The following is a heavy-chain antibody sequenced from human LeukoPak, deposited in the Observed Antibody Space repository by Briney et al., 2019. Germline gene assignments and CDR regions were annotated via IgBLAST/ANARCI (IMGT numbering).Heavy chain of an antibody. J-gene: IGHJ4*02. CDR2: FDPEEGET. V-gene: IGHV1-24*01. CDR3: TTEKRYCSGSSCYSALDF. D-gene: IGHD2-15*01. CDR1: GHTLSDLS. Sequence: ASVKVSRKVSGHTLSDLSMHWVRQAPGKGLEWMGGFDPEEGETIYAKKFQGRVTMTEDTSTAYMELSSLSSEDTAVYYCTTEKRYCSGSSCYSALDFWGQGTLVTVSS.